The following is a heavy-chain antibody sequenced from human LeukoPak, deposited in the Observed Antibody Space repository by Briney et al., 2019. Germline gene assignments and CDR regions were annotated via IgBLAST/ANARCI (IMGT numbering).Heavy chain of an antibody. CDR2: IYYSGST. Sequence: SETLSLTCTVSGGSISSYYWSWIRQPPGKGLEWIGYIYYSGSTNYNPPLKSRVTISVDTSKNQFSLKLSSVTAADTAVYYCARDPIVGATENYFDYWGQGTLVTVSS. J-gene: IGHJ4*02. CDR3: ARDPIVGATENYFDY. D-gene: IGHD1-26*01. V-gene: IGHV4-59*01. CDR1: GGSISSYY.